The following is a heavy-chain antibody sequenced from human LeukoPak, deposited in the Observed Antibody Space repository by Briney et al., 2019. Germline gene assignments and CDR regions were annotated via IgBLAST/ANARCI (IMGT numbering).Heavy chain of an antibody. CDR2: IYYSGST. J-gene: IGHJ6*03. CDR3: ASSGWQKYYYYYYMDV. V-gene: IGHV4-38-2*02. D-gene: IGHD6-19*01. CDR1: GYSISSGYY. Sequence: KPSETLSLTCTVSGYSISSGYYWGWIRQPPGKGLEWIGSIYYSGSTYYNPSLKSRVTISVDTSKNQFSLKLSSVTAADTAVYYCASSGWQKYYYYYYMDVWGKGTTVTVSS.